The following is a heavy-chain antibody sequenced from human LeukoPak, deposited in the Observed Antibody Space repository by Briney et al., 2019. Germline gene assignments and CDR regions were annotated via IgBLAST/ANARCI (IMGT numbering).Heavy chain of an antibody. CDR1: GFTFSSYG. V-gene: IGHV3-30*18. CDR2: ISYDGSNK. J-gene: IGHJ6*03. CDR3: AKVHYYDSSGYFVGEYYYYMDI. D-gene: IGHD3-22*01. Sequence: GGSLRFSCAASGFTFSSYGMHWVRQAPGKGLEWVAVISYDGSNKYYADSVKGRFTISRDNSKNTLYLQMNSLRAEDTAVYYCAKVHYYDSSGYFVGEYYYYMDIWGKGTTVTVSS.